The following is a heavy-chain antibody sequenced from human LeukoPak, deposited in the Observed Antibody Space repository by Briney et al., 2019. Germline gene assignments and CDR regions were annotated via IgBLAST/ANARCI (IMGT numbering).Heavy chain of an antibody. D-gene: IGHD2-2*01. CDR1: GFTFSSYS. CDR2: ISSSGTYI. CDR3: STRYCTTTNCYALDY. J-gene: IGHJ4*02. Sequence: GGSLRLSCAASGFTFSSYSMNWVRQAPGKGLEWVSSISSSGTYIYYADSVKGRFTISRDNAKNSLYLQMNSLRAEDTAIYYCSTRYCTTTNCYALDYWGQGTLVTVSS. V-gene: IGHV3-21*01.